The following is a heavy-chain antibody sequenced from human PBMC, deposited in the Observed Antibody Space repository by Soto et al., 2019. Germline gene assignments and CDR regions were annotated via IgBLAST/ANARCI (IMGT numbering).Heavy chain of an antibody. CDR3: VRVKETRGWGAFDY. D-gene: IGHD6-19*01. Sequence: EVQLVESGGGLVQPGGSLRLSCTASGFTFSGFWMHWVRQAPGKGLVWVSRINGDGSVTKYADSVEGRFTISRDNAKNTLYLPMNRLRVEDTAVYYCVRVKETRGWGAFDYWGQGTLVSVSS. CDR2: INGDGSVT. J-gene: IGHJ4*02. V-gene: IGHV3-74*01. CDR1: GFTFSGFW.